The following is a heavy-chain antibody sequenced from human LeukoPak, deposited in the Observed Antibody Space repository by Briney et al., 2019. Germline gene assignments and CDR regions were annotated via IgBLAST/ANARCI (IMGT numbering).Heavy chain of an antibody. D-gene: IGHD6-6*01. V-gene: IGHV4-59*08. Sequence: SETLSLTCTVSGGSISSYYWSWIRQPPGKGLEWIGYIYYSGSTNYDPSLKSRVTISVDTSKNQFSLKLSSVTAADTAVYYCARHVGIAARPDYWGQGTLVTVSS. J-gene: IGHJ4*02. CDR1: GGSISSYY. CDR3: ARHVGIAARPDY. CDR2: IYYSGST.